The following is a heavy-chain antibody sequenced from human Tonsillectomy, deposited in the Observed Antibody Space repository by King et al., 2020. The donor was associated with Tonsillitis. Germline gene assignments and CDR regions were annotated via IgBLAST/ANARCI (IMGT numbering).Heavy chain of an antibody. CDR3: AKAAIYSSSWTPYYYYYMDV. D-gene: IGHD6-13*01. CDR1: GFTFSSYA. Sequence: VQLVESGGGLVQPGGSLRLSCAASGFTFSSYAMSLVRQAPGKVLEWVSAISGRGGSTYYADSVRGRFTISRDNSKNTLYLQMNSLRAEDTAVYYCAKAAIYSSSWTPYYYYYMDVWGKGTTVTVSS. J-gene: IGHJ6*03. CDR2: ISGRGGST. V-gene: IGHV3-23*04.